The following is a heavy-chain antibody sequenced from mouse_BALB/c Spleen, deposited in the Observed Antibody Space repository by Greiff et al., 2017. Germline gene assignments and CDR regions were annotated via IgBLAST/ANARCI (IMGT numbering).Heavy chain of an antibody. CDR1: GYSFTSYW. D-gene: IGHD3-3*01. CDR2: IYPGNSDT. Sequence: VQLQQSGTVLARPGASVKMSCKASGYSFTSYWMHWVKQRPGQGLEWIGAIYPGNSDTSYNQKFKGKAKLTAVTSASTAYMELSSLTNEDSAVYYCARKDTFYAMDYWGQGTSVTVSS. CDR3: ARKDTFYAMDY. J-gene: IGHJ4*01. V-gene: IGHV1-5*01.